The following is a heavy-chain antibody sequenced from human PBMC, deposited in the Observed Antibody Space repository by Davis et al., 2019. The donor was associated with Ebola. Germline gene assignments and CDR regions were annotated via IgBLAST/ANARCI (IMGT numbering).Heavy chain of an antibody. CDR3: AKRATVKVAGANYYNAMDV. J-gene: IGHJ6*04. Sequence: GESLKISCAASGFTFSSYSMNWVRQAPGKGLEWVSSISSSSSYIYYADSVKGRFTISRDNAKNSLYLQMNSLRAEDTAVFYCAKRATVKVAGANYYNAMDVWGKGTTVTVSS. V-gene: IGHV3-21*04. CDR1: GFTFSSYS. CDR2: ISSSSSYI. D-gene: IGHD6-19*01.